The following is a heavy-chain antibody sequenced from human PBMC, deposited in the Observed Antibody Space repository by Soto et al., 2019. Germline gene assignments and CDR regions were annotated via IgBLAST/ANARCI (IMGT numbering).Heavy chain of an antibody. CDR3: ARVVLTITRGAFDA. Sequence: QVQLQESGPGLVKPSGTLSLTCAVSGGSISSSHWWTWVRQSPGKGLEYIGEISHTGTSNSNPSLKSRVTLPVDKSKNHFSLTLTSVTAADTAVYYCARVVLTITRGAFDAWGQGTLVIVSS. CDR1: GGSISSSHW. J-gene: IGHJ3*01. V-gene: IGHV4-4*02. CDR2: ISHTGTS. D-gene: IGHD3-9*01.